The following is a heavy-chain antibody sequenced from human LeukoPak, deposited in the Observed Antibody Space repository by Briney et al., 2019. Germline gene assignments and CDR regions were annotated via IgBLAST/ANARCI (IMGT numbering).Heavy chain of an antibody. D-gene: IGHD5-18*01. Sequence: GGSLRLSCVVSGFPFSSYAMSWVRQSPGKGLEWVSGISGSGDDTYYAASVKGRFIVSRDTSKNTLYLQMNSLRAEDTAVYYCAKDPLNTVMVSPTFDYWGQGTLVTVSS. CDR1: GFPFSSYA. CDR2: ISGSGDDT. CDR3: AKDPLNTVMVSPTFDY. V-gene: IGHV3-23*01. J-gene: IGHJ4*02.